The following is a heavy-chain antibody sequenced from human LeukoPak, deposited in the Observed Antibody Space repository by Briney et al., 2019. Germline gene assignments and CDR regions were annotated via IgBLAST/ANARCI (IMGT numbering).Heavy chain of an antibody. CDR1: GLTFSKYA. D-gene: IGHD3-9*01. Sequence: PGGSLRLSCAASGLTFSKYAMSWVGEARGKGLEWVSAITGSGGKTYYADSVKGRFTISRDNSKNTVFLQMNSLRAEDTAVYYCAKWGDYDVLTGYYVSDYWGQGTLVTVSS. V-gene: IGHV3-23*01. CDR2: ITGSGGKT. J-gene: IGHJ4*02. CDR3: AKWGDYDVLTGYYVSDY.